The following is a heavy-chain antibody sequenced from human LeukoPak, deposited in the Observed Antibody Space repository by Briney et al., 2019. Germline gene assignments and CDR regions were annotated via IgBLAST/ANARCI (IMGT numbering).Heavy chain of an antibody. J-gene: IGHJ4*02. CDR3: AKGSMTSSWTSDC. V-gene: IGHV3-30*04. CDR2: ISYDGSNK. Sequence: GRSLRLSCAASGFTFSSYAMHWVRQAPGKGLEWVALISYDGSNKYYADSVKGRFTISRDNSKNTLYLQMNSLRGEDTAVYYCAKGSMTSSWTSDCWGQGTLVTVSS. CDR1: GFTFSSYA. D-gene: IGHD6-13*01.